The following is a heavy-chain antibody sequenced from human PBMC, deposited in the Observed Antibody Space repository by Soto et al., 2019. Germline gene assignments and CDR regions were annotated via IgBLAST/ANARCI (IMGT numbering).Heavy chain of an antibody. V-gene: IGHV1-3*01. D-gene: IGHD3-3*01. CDR2: INAGNGNT. J-gene: IGHJ5*02. Sequence: ASVKVSCKASGYTFTSYAMHWVRQAPGQRLEWMGWINAGNGNTKYSQKFQGRVTITRDTSASTAYMELSSLRSEDTAVYYCARDGVTDTIFGVVTGWFDPWGQGTLVTVSS. CDR3: ARDGVTDTIFGVVTGWFDP. CDR1: GYTFTSYA.